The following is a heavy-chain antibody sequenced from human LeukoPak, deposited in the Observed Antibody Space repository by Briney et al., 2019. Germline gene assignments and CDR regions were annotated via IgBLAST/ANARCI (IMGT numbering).Heavy chain of an antibody. J-gene: IGHJ4*02. V-gene: IGHV3-21*01. D-gene: IGHD1-26*01. Sequence: GGSLRVSCAASGFTFSTYWMSWVRQAPGKGLEWVSSISSSSSYIYYADSVKGRFTISRDNAKHSLYLQIDSLRAEDTAMFYCARDKQVGATLLDCWGQGTLVTVSS. CDR2: ISSSSSYI. CDR3: ARDKQVGATLLDC. CDR1: GFTFSTYW.